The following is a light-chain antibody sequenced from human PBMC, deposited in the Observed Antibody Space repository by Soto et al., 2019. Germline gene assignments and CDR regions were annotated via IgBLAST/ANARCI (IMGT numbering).Light chain of an antibody. CDR3: QQFYNVPQT. CDR2: WAS. V-gene: IGKV4-1*01. CDR1: QSVLFTSNNRNY. Sequence: DIVMTQSPDSLAVSLGERATINCKSSQSVLFTSNNRNYMSWYQQKPGQSPALIIYWASTRESGVPDRFSGSGSGTTFTLTINNVQAEDVAVYYCQQFYNVPQTFGQGTKLDIK. J-gene: IGKJ2*01.